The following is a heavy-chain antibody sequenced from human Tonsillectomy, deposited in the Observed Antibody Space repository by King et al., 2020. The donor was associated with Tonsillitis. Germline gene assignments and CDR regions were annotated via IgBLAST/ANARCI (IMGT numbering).Heavy chain of an antibody. CDR1: GFTFSSYE. D-gene: IGHD6-13*01. CDR3: ARDPAAGDYYYYMDV. Sequence: QLVQSGGGLVQPGGSLRLSCAASGFTFSSYEMNWVRQAPGKGLEWVSYISSSGSTIYYADSVKGRFTISRDNAKNSLYLQMNSLRAEDTAVYYCARDPAAGDYYYYMDVWGKGTTVTVSS. V-gene: IGHV3-48*03. CDR2: ISSSGSTI. J-gene: IGHJ6*03.